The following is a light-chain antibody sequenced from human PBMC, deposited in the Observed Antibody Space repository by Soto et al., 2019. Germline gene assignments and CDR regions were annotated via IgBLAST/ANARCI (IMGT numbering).Light chain of an antibody. J-gene: IGLJ2*01. Sequence: QSVLTQPPSVSAAPGQKVTISCSGSSSNIGNNYVTWYQQLPGTAPKLLIYDSNKRPSGIPDRFSGSKSGTSATLGITGLQIGDEADYYCGTWDTSLSVGVFGGGPKRTVL. CDR1: SSNIGNNY. V-gene: IGLV1-51*01. CDR3: GTWDTSLSVGV. CDR2: DSN.